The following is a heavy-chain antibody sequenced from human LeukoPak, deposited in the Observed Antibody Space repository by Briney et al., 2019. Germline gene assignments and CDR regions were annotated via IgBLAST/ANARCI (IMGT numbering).Heavy chain of an antibody. CDR2: VYYSGRT. CDR3: ARDYNNYIVDH. CDR1: GGSISTYY. V-gene: IGHV4-59*01. J-gene: IGHJ4*02. D-gene: IGHD3-10*01. Sequence: PSETLSLTCTVSGGSISTYYWSWIRQPPGKGLEWIGYVYYSGRTRYNPSLESRLAMSIDTSKNQFSLNLTSVTAADTAMYYCARDYNNYIVDHWGQGALATVSS.